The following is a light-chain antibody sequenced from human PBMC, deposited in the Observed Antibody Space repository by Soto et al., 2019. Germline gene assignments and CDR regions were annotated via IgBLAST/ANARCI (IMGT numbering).Light chain of an antibody. Sequence: IVNTRAPTTLHGSPGEIATFSGRASQSVSSNLAWYQQKPGRAPRLLIYGASTRATGIPARFSGSGSGTEFTLTFGGLQSEDFAVCYCQQYNNWPRTFGQGTKVDIK. CDR1: QSVSSN. CDR2: GAS. J-gene: IGKJ1*01. V-gene: IGKV3-15*01. CDR3: QQYNNWPRT.